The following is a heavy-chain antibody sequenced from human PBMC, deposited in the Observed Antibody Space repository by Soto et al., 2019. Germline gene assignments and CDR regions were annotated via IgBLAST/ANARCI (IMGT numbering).Heavy chain of an antibody. J-gene: IGHJ4*02. V-gene: IGHV1-18*04. D-gene: IGHD3-10*01. Sequence: AAVTVSCSASGYTFTIYGISWVRQAPGQGLEWMGWISAYNGNTNYAQSFQGRVTMTTDTSTSTAYMELRSLTSDDTAVYYCARDLDPSGSYYTDYWGPGTLVTVSS. CDR3: ARDLDPSGSYYTDY. CDR2: ISAYNGNT. CDR1: GYTFTIYG.